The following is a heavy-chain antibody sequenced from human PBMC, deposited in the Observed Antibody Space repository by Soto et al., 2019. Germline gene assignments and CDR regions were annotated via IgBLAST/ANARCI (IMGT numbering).Heavy chain of an antibody. J-gene: IGHJ5*02. V-gene: IGHV4-59*08. CDR3: ARQTAKGYYGSGSYKSVWFDP. CDR2: IYYSGST. D-gene: IGHD3-10*01. CDR1: GGSISSYY. Sequence: SETLSLTCTVSGGSISSYYWSWIRQPPGKGLEWIGYIYYSGSTNYNPSLKSRVTISVDTSKNQFSLKLSSVTAADTAVYYCARQTAKGYYGSGSYKSVWFDPWGQGTLVTVSS.